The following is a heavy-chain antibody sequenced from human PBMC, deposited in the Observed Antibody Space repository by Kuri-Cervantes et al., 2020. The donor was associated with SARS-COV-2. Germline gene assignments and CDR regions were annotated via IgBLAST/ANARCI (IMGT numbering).Heavy chain of an antibody. V-gene: IGHV3-30-3*01. CDR2: ISYDGSNK. D-gene: IGHD3-3*01. CDR3: ARDQYDFWSGYLRGIGDV. Sequence: LSLTCAASGFTFSSYAMHWVRQAPGKGLEWVAVISYDGSNKYYADSVKGRFTISRDNSKNTLYLQMNSLRAEDTAVYYCARDQYDFWSGYLRGIGDVWAKGPRSPSP. J-gene: IGHJ6*02. CDR1: GFTFSSYA.